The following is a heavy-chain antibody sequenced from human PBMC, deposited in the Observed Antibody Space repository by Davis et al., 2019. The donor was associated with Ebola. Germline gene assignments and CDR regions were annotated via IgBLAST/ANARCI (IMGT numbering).Heavy chain of an antibody. CDR1: GFTFSSYG. CDR2: ISYDETDE. CDR3: AKGSLYGSRSITAGMDV. J-gene: IGHJ6*02. V-gene: IGHV3-30*18. D-gene: IGHD4-17*01. Sequence: GESLKISCGASGFTFSSYGMHWVRQAPGKGLEWVALISYDETDEYYADSVKGRFTFSRDNSKNTLYLQMNSLRAEDTAVYYCAKGSLYGSRSITAGMDVWGQGTTVTVSS.